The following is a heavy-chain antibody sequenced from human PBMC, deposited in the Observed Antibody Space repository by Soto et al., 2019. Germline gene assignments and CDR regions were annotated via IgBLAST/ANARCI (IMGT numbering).Heavy chain of an antibody. J-gene: IGHJ6*02. Sequence: PSETLSLTCTVSGGSISSYYWSWIRQPPGKGLEWIGYIYYSGITNYNPSLKSRVTISVDTSKNQFSLKLSSVTAADTAVYYCATYKSNYYYGMDVWGQGTTVTVSS. CDR1: GGSISSYY. CDR3: ATYKSNYYYGMDV. CDR2: IYYSGIT. V-gene: IGHV4-59*01. D-gene: IGHD1-20*01.